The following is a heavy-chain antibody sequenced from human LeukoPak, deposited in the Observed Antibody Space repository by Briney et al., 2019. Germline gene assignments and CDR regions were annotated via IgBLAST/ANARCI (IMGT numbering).Heavy chain of an antibody. Sequence: PGGSLRLSCAASGFTFSSYAMSWVRQAPGKGLEWVSAISGSGGSTYYADSVKGRFTISRDNAKNSLYLQMNSLRAEDTAVYYCARRTMFYNIDYWGQGTLVTVSS. CDR2: ISGSGGST. CDR1: GFTFSSYA. V-gene: IGHV3-23*01. J-gene: IGHJ4*02. D-gene: IGHD3-10*02. CDR3: ARRTMFYNIDY.